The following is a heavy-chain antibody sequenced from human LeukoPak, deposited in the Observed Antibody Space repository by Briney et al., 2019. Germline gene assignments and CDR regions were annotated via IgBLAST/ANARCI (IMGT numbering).Heavy chain of an antibody. V-gene: IGHV4-31*03. J-gene: IGHJ6*02. CDR3: ARAGNYDYVWGSYRPPLSPTYGMDV. CDR1: GGSVSSGGYY. CDR2: IFYSGST. Sequence: SETLSLTCTVSGGSVSSGGYYWSWIRQHPGKGPEWIGYIFYSGSTHYNPSLKRRVTLSLDTSKNQFSLKLSSVTAADTAVYYCARAGNYDYVWGSYRPPLSPTYGMDVWGQGTTVTVSS. D-gene: IGHD3-16*02.